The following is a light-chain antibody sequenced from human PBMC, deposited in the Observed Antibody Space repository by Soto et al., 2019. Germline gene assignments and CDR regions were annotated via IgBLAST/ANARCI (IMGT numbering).Light chain of an antibody. CDR2: GAS. CDR1: QSVSSSY. CDR3: QQYGSSRWT. J-gene: IGKJ1*01. Sequence: EIVLTQSPGTLSLSPGERATLSCRASQSVSSSYLAWYQQNRGQAPRHLIYGASSRAPGIPDRFGGSGSGTEVTLTISRLEPEDFAVYYCQQYGSSRWTFGQGTKVEIK. V-gene: IGKV3-20*01.